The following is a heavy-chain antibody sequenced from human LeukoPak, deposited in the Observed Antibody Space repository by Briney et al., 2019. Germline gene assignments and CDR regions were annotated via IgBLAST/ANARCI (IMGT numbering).Heavy chain of an antibody. D-gene: IGHD3-10*01. J-gene: IGHJ5*02. CDR2: TYPGDSDT. Sequence: GESLKISCKGSGYSFTSYWIGWVRQMPGKGLEWMGITYPGDSDTRYSPSFQGQVTISADKSISTAYLQWSSLKASDTAIYYCARHGPVYGSGSRWFDPWGQGTLVTVSS. V-gene: IGHV5-51*01. CDR3: ARHGPVYGSGSRWFDP. CDR1: GYSFTSYW.